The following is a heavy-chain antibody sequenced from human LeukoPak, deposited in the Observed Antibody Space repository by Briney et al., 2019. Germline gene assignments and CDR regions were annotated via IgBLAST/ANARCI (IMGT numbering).Heavy chain of an antibody. D-gene: IGHD6-13*01. J-gene: IGHJ4*02. CDR2: ISSSSSYI. CDR3: ARDSPAAAGKDY. Sequence: GGSLRLSCAASGFTFSSYSMNWVRQAPGKGLEWVSSISSSSSYIYYADSVKGRFTISRDNAKNSLYLQMNSLRAEDTAVYYCARDSPAAAGKDYWGQGTLVTVSS. V-gene: IGHV3-21*01. CDR1: GFTFSSYS.